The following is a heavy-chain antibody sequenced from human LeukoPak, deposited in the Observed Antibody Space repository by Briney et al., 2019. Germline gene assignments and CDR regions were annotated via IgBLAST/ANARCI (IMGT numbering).Heavy chain of an antibody. Sequence: RSSETLSLTCTVSGGSISTTNYYWSWLRQPPGKGLEWIVNIDYSGSTYYNPSLKSRVLISVDTSKDQFSLRLASVTAADTALYYCARVPTVTFFDYWGQGTLVTVSS. CDR3: ARVPTVTFFDY. V-gene: IGHV4-39*01. CDR1: GGSISTTNYY. D-gene: IGHD4-17*01. J-gene: IGHJ4*02. CDR2: IDYSGST.